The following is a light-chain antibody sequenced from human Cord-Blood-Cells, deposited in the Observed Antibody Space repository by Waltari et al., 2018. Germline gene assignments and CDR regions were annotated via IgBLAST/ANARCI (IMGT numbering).Light chain of an antibody. CDR3: YSTDSSGNHRV. J-gene: IGLJ3*02. CDR1: ALPKKY. Sequence: SYELTQPPSVSVSPGQTVRITCSGDALPKKYAYWYQQKSGQAPVLVTYEDSKRPSGIPGRFSGSSSGTMATLTISGAQVEDEADYYCYSTDSSGNHRVFGGGTKLTVL. CDR2: EDS. V-gene: IGLV3-10*01.